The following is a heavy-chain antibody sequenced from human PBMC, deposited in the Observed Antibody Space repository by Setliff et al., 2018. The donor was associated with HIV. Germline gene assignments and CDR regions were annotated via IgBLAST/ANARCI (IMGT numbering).Heavy chain of an antibody. CDR2: IGYDGINK. CDR1: GFTFRSFG. V-gene: IGHV3-30*02. J-gene: IGHJ5*02. D-gene: IGHD6-13*01. Sequence: GESLRLSCAASGFTFRSFGMHWVCQVPDKCLEWVAVIGYDGINKNYADSVRGRFTISSDNSRDTLYLEMGSLRVEDTALYYCAKADDGAAAGPAPWGQGTQVTVSS. CDR3: AKADDGAAAGPAP.